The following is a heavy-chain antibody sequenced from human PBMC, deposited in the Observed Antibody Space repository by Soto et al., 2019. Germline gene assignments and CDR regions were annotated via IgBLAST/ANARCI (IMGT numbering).Heavy chain of an antibody. V-gene: IGHV3-30-3*01. CDR1: GFTFSRYT. CDR3: ARDDEGGSDCDLGY. CDR2: ISDDGNNK. D-gene: IGHD3-10*01. J-gene: IGHJ4*02. Sequence: GGSLRLSCAASGFTFSRYTMHWVRQAPGKGLEWMFFISDDGNNKYYADSVKGQFTISRDNSKNTLYLQLNSLRTEDTAVYYCARDDEGGSDCDLGYWGQGTLVTVSS.